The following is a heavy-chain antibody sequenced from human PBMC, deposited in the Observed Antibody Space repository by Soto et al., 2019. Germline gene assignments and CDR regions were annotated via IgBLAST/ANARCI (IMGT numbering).Heavy chain of an antibody. CDR1: GFTLSSYA. Sequence: PGGSLRLSCVASGFTLSSYAMSWVRQAPGKGLEWVSTIRGSGSSTYYTDSVKGRFTISRDNARNTLHLQMNSLRAEDTALYYCAKRQYYDFWSDYTHQFFDYWGQGTLVTVYS. J-gene: IGHJ4*02. V-gene: IGHV3-23*01. D-gene: IGHD3-3*01. CDR3: AKRQYYDFWSDYTHQFFDY. CDR2: IRGSGSST.